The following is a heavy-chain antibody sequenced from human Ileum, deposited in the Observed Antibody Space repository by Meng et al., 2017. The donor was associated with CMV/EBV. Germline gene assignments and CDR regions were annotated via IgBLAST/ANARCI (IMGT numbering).Heavy chain of an antibody. V-gene: IGHV3-66*02. CDR3: VKSRATLGAFDL. CDR2: MYSAGAT. CDR1: GFTVSSIY. J-gene: IGHJ3*01. Sequence: GESLKISCEASGFTVSSIYMSWVRQAPGKGLDWVSVMYSAGATYYADSVKGRFTISRDKSKNTLYLQMNSLRVEDTAVYYCVKSRATLGAFDLWGRGTQVTVSS.